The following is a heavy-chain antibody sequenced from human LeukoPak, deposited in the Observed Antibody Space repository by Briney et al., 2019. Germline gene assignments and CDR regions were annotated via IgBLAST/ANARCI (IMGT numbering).Heavy chain of an antibody. J-gene: IGHJ4*02. D-gene: IGHD4-23*01. CDR1: GGSISSYY. CDR3: ARGASTVLTPFDY. Sequence: SETLSLPCTVSGGSISSYYWSWIRQPPGKGLEWIGYIYYSGSTNYNPSLNSRVTISVDTSKNHFSLKLSSVTAADTAVYYCARGASTVLTPFDYWGQGTLVTVSS. CDR2: IYYSGST. V-gene: IGHV4-59*01.